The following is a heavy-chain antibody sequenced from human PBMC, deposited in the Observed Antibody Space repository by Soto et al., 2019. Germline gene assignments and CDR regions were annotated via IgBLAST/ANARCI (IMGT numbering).Heavy chain of an antibody. CDR3: GRLDVLRYAYYFDK. Sequence: QLQMQESGPGLVKPSETLSLTCSVSGGSVSDSSHYWAWVRQTPGRGLEWIGSLYFTGSTYYTSSIKSLVSISIDKSKNQLSPRLDSVTVVDTSVYFCGRLDVLRYAYYFDKWGQGALVTVSA. J-gene: IGHJ4*02. D-gene: IGHD3-9*01. CDR1: GGSVSDSSHY. V-gene: IGHV4-39*01. CDR2: LYFTGST.